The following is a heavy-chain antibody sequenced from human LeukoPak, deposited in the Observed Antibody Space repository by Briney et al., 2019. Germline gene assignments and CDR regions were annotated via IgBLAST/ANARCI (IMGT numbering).Heavy chain of an antibody. V-gene: IGHV3-74*01. Sequence: GGSLRLSCAASGFTFSSYWMNWVRQAPAKGLVWVSRIASDGSSTTYADSVKGRFSISRDNAKNTLYLQMNSLRVEDTAVYYCARGRPHGNDYWGQGTLVTVSS. D-gene: IGHD4-23*01. CDR1: GFTFSSYW. CDR2: IASDGSST. J-gene: IGHJ4*02. CDR3: ARGRPHGNDY.